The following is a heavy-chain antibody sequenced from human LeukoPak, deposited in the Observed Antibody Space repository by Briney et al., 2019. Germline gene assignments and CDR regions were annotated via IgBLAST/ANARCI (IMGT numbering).Heavy chain of an antibody. V-gene: IGHV3-74*01. D-gene: IGHD3-10*01. Sequence: GGSLRLSCAASGFTFSSYSMNWVRQAPGKGLVWVSRIIGDGSSATHADSVKGRFTVSRDNAKNMLYLQMNSLRAEDTAVYYCTRDRRYGGMDVWGQGTTVTVSS. CDR1: GFTFSSYS. CDR2: IIGDGSSA. J-gene: IGHJ6*02. CDR3: TRDRRYGGMDV.